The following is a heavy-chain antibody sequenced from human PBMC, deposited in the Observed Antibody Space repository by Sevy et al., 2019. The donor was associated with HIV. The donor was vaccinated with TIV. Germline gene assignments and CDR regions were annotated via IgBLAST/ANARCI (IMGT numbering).Heavy chain of an antibody. CDR2: KQEDGSGK. V-gene: IGHV3-7*01. J-gene: IGHJ6*03. CDR3: ATDPFSVTSSNDYMDV. Sequence: GGSLRLSCAASGFTFSKYWMSWVRQAPGKGLEWVANKQEDGSGKYYVDAVKGRFTISRDNAKNSRYLQMNSLRAEDTAVYYCATDPFSVTSSNDYMDVWGKGTTVTVSS. CDR1: GFTFSKYW. D-gene: IGHD4-17*01.